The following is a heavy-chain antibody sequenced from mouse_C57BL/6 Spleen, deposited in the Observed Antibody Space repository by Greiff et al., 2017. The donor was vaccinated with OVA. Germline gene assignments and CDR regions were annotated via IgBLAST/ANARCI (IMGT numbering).Heavy chain of an antibody. CDR3: ARPDTVVAPGYFDY. J-gene: IGHJ2*01. CDR1: GFNIKDYH. D-gene: IGHD1-1*01. V-gene: IGHV14-2*01. Sequence: VQLQQSGAELVKPGASVKLSCTASGFNIKDYHMHWVKQRTEQGLEWVGRIDPEDGETKYAPKFQGKATITADTSSNTAYRQPSSLTSEDTAVYYCARPDTVVAPGYFDYWGQGTTLTVSS. CDR2: IDPEDGET.